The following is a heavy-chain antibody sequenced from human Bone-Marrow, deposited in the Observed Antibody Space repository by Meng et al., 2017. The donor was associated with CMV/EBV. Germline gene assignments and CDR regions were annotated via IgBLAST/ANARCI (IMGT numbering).Heavy chain of an antibody. Sequence: ASVKVSCKASGYSFTRYHMHWVRQAPGQGPEWVGIITPSGGTTNYAQKFQGRVTMTRDTSTSTVYMELSGLRSEDTAVYYCARSSGNYDYSSYPYYFDYWGQGTLVTVSS. CDR1: GYSFTRYH. V-gene: IGHV1-46*01. J-gene: IGHJ4*02. CDR2: ITPSGGTT. CDR3: ARSSGNYDYSSYPYYFDY. D-gene: IGHD3-16*01.